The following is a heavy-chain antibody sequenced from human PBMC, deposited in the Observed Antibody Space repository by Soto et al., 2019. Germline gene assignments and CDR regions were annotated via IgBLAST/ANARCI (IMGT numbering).Heavy chain of an antibody. Sequence: PSQTLSLTCAISGDSVSSNSAAWNWTRQSPSRGLEWLGRTYYRSKWYNDYAISVKSRITINPDTSKNQFSLQLNSVTPEDTAVYYCARDLYSSGWYFGSSRDGMDVWGQGTTVTVSS. CDR3: ARDLYSSGWYFGSSRDGMDV. CDR1: GDSVSSNSAA. CDR2: TYYRSKWYN. V-gene: IGHV6-1*01. D-gene: IGHD6-19*01. J-gene: IGHJ6*02.